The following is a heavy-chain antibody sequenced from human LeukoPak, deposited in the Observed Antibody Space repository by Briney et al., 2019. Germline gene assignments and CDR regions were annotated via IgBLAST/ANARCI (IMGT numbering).Heavy chain of an antibody. CDR3: AKEIAAAGLDY. J-gene: IGHJ4*02. Sequence: GGSLRLSCAASGFTFSSYSMNWVRQAPGKGLEWVSSISSSSSYIYYADSVKGRFTISRDNAKNSLYLQMNSLRAEDTALYYCAKEIAAAGLDYWGQGTLVTVSS. CDR1: GFTFSSYS. D-gene: IGHD6-13*01. V-gene: IGHV3-21*04. CDR2: ISSSSSYI.